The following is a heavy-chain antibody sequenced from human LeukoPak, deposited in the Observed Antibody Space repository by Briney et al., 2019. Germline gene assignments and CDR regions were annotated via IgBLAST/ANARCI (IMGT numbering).Heavy chain of an antibody. CDR3: ARAVHYYDSSGLRVYYFDY. V-gene: IGHV1-69*13. Sequence: SVKVSCKASGGTFSSYAISWVRQAPGQGLEWIGGIIPIFGTANYAQKFQGRVTITADESTSTAYMELSSLRSEDTAVYYCARAVHYYDSSGLRVYYFDYWGQGTLVTVSS. J-gene: IGHJ4*02. CDR1: GGTFSSYA. D-gene: IGHD3-22*01. CDR2: IIPIFGTA.